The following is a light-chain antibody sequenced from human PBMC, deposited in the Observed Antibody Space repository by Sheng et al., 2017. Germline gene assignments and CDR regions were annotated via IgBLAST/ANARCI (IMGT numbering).Light chain of an antibody. CDR3: QQRGNWPT. Sequence: EIVLTQSPGTLSLSPGERATLSCRASQSVSSSYLAWYQQKPGQAPRLLIYGASSRATGIPDRFSGSGSGTDFTLTISSLEPEDFAVYYCQQRGNWPTFGGGTKVDIK. CDR1: QSVSSSY. J-gene: IGKJ4*01. V-gene: IGKV3D-20*02. CDR2: GAS.